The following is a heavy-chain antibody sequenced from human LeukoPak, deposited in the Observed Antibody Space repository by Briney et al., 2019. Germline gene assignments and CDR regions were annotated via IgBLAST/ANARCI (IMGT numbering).Heavy chain of an antibody. D-gene: IGHD3-22*01. Sequence: ASVTVSCTASGYTLTSYYMHWVRQAPGQGLEWMGIINPSGGSTSYAQKFQGRVTMTRDTSTSTVYMELSSLRSEDTAVYYCARVRYYDSSGYYYGLFDYWGQGTLVTVSS. V-gene: IGHV1-46*01. CDR1: GYTLTSYY. CDR2: INPSGGST. J-gene: IGHJ4*02. CDR3: ARVRYYDSSGYYYGLFDY.